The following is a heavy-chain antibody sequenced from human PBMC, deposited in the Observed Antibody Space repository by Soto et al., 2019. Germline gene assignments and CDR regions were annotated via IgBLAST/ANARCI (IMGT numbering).Heavy chain of an antibody. CDR2: VYYTGTT. V-gene: IGHV4-39*01. D-gene: IGHD2-21*01. Sequence: QLQLQESGPGLAKPSETLSLTCTVSGGSITSTYSYWGWIRQPPGKGLAWIGSVYYTGTTNYKPSLETRVTISADTPKNQFSLKLNSVTAADTAVYYCARQPTHTELTAYATHIFDYWGQGTLFTVSS. CDR3: ARQPTHTELTAYATHIFDY. CDR1: GGSITSTYSY. J-gene: IGHJ4*02.